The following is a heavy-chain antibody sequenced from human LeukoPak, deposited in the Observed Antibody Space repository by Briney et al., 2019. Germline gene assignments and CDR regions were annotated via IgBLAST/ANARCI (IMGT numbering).Heavy chain of an antibody. CDR2: IHSDDGK. CDR3: VHRYATSQGPVS. Sequence: TLSLTCTVSGGSIRSYHWSWIRQPPGKALEWLALIHSDDGKEYSPSMNNRLTISRDTSKNQVALTMTNVDPVDTATYYCVHRYATSQGPVSWGPGTLVTVSS. V-gene: IGHV2-5*08. J-gene: IGHJ5*02. D-gene: IGHD1-26*01. CDR1: GGSIRSYHW.